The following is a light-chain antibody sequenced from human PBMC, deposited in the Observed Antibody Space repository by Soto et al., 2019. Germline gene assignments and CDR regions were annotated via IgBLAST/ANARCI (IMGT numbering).Light chain of an antibody. Sequence: IQMTRSPSCLCAAVGDRGTITCRASQSISKYLNWYQQKPGRAPKLXXYDASTLERGVPYRFSGTGSGTELTLAINSLQPDDFATYYCQQYHSYCPITFGQGTRLEIK. J-gene: IGKJ5*01. V-gene: IGKV1-5*01. CDR2: DAS. CDR3: QQYHSYCPIT. CDR1: QSISKY.